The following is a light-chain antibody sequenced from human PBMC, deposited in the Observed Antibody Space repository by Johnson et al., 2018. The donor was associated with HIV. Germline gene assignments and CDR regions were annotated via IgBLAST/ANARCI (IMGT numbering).Light chain of an antibody. CDR2: DNN. Sequence: QSALTQPPSVSAAPGQKVTISCSGSSSNIGNNYVSWYQQLPGTAPKLLIYDNNKRPSGIPDRFSGSKSGTSATLGITGLQTGDEAYYYCGIWDGSLSANVFGTGTKVTVL. CDR3: GIWDGSLSANV. CDR1: SSNIGNNY. V-gene: IGLV1-51*01. J-gene: IGLJ1*01.